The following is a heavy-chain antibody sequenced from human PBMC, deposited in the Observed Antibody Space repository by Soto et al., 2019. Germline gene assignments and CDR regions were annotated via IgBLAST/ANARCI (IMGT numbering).Heavy chain of an antibody. V-gene: IGHV1-8*02. CDR2: MNPGSGDT. CDR3: ARMESFGSLNWFDP. D-gene: IGHD5-18*01. CDR1: GYTFTNND. Sequence: QVQLVQSGAEVKKPGASVKVSCKASGYTFTNNDVSWVRQATGQGLEWMGWMNPGSGDTGYAQKFQGRVTMIRDISIATAYMELNSLTSEDTAIYYCARMESFGSLNWFDPWGQGPLVTVSS. J-gene: IGHJ5*02.